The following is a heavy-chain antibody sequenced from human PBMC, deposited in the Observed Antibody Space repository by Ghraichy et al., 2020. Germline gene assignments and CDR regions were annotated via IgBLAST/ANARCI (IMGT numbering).Heavy chain of an antibody. CDR3: ARPAKGEGYGDPDHYGLDV. J-gene: IGHJ6*02. Sequence: GGSLRLSCVASGFAFSSYEMNWVRQAPGKGLEWISYISSSGSTMFYADSVKGRFTVSRDNIKNSLFLRMNGLRADDTALYFCARPAKGEGYGDPDHYGLDVWGQGTTVAVAS. CDR1: GFAFSSYE. V-gene: IGHV3-48*03. D-gene: IGHD4-17*01. CDR2: ISSSGSTM.